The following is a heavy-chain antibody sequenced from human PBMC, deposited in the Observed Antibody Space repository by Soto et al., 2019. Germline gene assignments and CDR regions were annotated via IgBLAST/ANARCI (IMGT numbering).Heavy chain of an antibody. CDR3: ARAPPGDPMIVVAETPGPFDY. CDR1: GGSVSSGSYY. D-gene: IGHD3-22*01. Sequence: SETLSLTCTVSGGSVSSGSYYWSWIRQPPGKGLEWIGYIYYSGSTNYNPSLKSRVTISVDTSKNQFSLKLSSVTAADTAVYYCARAPPGDPMIVVAETPGPFDYWGQGTLVTVSS. J-gene: IGHJ4*02. CDR2: IYYSGST. V-gene: IGHV4-61*01.